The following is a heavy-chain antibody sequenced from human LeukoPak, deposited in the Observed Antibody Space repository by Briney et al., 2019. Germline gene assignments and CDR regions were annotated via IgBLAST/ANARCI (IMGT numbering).Heavy chain of an antibody. Sequence: PSETLSLTCAVYGGSFIGYYWSWIRQPPGKGLEWIGEINHSGSTNYNPSLKSRVTISVDTSKNQFSLKLSSVTAADTAVYYCARPSGYSGYDYGYWGQGTLVSVSS. V-gene: IGHV4-34*01. J-gene: IGHJ4*02. CDR3: ARPSGYSGYDYGY. CDR1: GGSFIGYY. D-gene: IGHD5-12*01. CDR2: INHSGST.